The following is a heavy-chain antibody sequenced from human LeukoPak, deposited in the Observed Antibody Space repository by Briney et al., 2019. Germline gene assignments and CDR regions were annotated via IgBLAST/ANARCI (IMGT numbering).Heavy chain of an antibody. Sequence: QPGGSLRLSCAASGFIFSNYWMYWVRQAPGKGLEWVANIKQDGSEKYYVDSVRGRFTISRDNAKNSLYLQMNSLRAEDTAVYYCARDLGYFDWFVVWGQGTLVTVSS. D-gene: IGHD3-9*01. V-gene: IGHV3-7*01. J-gene: IGHJ5*02. CDR3: ARDLGYFDWFVV. CDR1: GFIFSNYW. CDR2: IKQDGSEK.